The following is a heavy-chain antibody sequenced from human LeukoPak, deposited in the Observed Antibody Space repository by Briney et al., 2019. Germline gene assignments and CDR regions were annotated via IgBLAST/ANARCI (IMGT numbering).Heavy chain of an antibody. CDR2: ISYDGSNK. V-gene: IGHV3-30*03. J-gene: IGHJ5*02. D-gene: IGHD4-17*01. CDR3: ARDGPPYGDMRNWFDP. Sequence: GGSLRLSCAASGFTFSNYGMHWVRQAPGKGLEWVAVISYDGSNKYYADSVKGRFTISRDNSKNTLYLQMNSLRPEDTAVYYCARDGPPYGDMRNWFDPWGQGTLVTVSS. CDR1: GFTFSNYG.